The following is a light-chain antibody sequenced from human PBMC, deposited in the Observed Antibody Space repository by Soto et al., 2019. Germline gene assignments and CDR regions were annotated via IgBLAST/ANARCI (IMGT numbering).Light chain of an antibody. CDR3: FSYAGSNTGV. CDR1: SSDVGSYNL. Sequence: QSALTQPASVSGSPGQSITISCTGTSSDVGSYNLVSWYQQHPGKAPKLMIYEVSKRPSGVPNRFSGSKSGNTASLTISGLQTEDEADYYCFSYAGSNTGVFGGGTKLTVL. J-gene: IGLJ2*01. CDR2: EVS. V-gene: IGLV2-23*02.